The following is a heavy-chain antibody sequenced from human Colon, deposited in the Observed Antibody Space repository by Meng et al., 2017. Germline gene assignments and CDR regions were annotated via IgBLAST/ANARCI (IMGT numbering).Heavy chain of an antibody. D-gene: IGHD4-11*01. V-gene: IGHV3-49*03. CDR3: RRGRLTNDY. Sequence: GGSLRLSCTASGFTFGDYAMAWFRQVPGKGLEWVGIIRSKAYGETTHYAASVKGRFSISRDDSKSIAYLQMSSLKVEDTAVYFCRRGRLTNDYWGQGTLVTVSS. J-gene: IGHJ4*02. CDR2: IRSKAYGETT. CDR1: GFTFGDYA.